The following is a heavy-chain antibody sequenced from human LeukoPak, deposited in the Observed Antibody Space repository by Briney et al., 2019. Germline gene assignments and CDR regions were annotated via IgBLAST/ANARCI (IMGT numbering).Heavy chain of an antibody. CDR1: GFTFNEYG. J-gene: IGHJ5*02. V-gene: IGHV3-30*18. CDR3: AKDAGQWQNWNWFAP. D-gene: IGHD6-19*01. Sequence: GGSLRLSCAVSGFTFNEYGMHWVRRAPGKGLEWVAAISHDGSKTYSGDSVKGRFTISRDNSKNTLFLEMNSLRPEDTAMYYCAKDAGQWQNWNWFAPWGQGTLVIVSS. CDR2: ISHDGSKT.